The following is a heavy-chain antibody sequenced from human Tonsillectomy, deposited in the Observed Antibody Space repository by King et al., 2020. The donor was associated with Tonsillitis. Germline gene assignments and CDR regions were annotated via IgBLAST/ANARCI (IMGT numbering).Heavy chain of an antibody. J-gene: IGHJ4*02. CDR3: ARDPRIAAAGVFDY. CDR2: LSRSGRSI. V-gene: IGHV3-11*01. D-gene: IGHD6-13*01. CDR1: GFTFSDYY. Sequence: VQLVESGGGLVKPGGSLRLSCAASGFTFSDYYMSWIRQAPGKGLEWVSYLSRSGRSIYYADFVKGRFTISRDNAKNSLYLQMNSLRAEDTAVYYCARDPRIAAAGVFDYWGQGTLVTVSS.